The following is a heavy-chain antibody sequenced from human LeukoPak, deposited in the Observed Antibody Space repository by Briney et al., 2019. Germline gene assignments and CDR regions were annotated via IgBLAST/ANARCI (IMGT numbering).Heavy chain of an antibody. D-gene: IGHD1-26*01. J-gene: IGHJ3*02. Sequence: SETLSLTCTVSGGSITSYYWSWIRQPPGKGLEWIGYIYFTGTGSTNYSPSLKSRVTISVDTSKNQFSLKLSSVTAADTAVYYCARCGFMGGHDAFDIWGQGTMVTVSS. V-gene: IGHV4-59*08. CDR1: GGSITSYY. CDR3: ARCGFMGGHDAFDI. CDR2: IYFTGTGST.